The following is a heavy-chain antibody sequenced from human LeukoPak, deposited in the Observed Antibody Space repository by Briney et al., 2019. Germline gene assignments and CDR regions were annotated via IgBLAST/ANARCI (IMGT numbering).Heavy chain of an antibody. V-gene: IGHV4-30-4*01. D-gene: IGHD3-22*01. CDR3: ARDDYYDSSGSNGMDV. CDR1: GGSISSGDYY. J-gene: IGHJ6*02. Sequence: SETLSLTCTVSGGSISSGDYYWSWIRQPPGKGLEWIGYIYYSGSTYYNPSLKSRVTISVDTSKNQFSLKLSSVTAADTAVYYCARDDYYDSSGSNGMDVWGQGTTVTVSS. CDR2: IYYSGST.